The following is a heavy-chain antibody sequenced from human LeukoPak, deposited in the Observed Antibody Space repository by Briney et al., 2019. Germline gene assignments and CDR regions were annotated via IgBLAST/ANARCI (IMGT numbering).Heavy chain of an antibody. CDR3: AREGYCSSTSCSHYYYGMDV. CDR2: ISSSGSTI. Sequence: GGSLRLSCAASGFTISSYEMNWVRQAPGKGLEWVSYISSSGSTIYYADSVKGRFTISRDNAKNSLYLQMNSLRAEDTAVYYCAREGYCSSTSCSHYYYGMDVWGKGTTVTVSS. CDR1: GFTISSYE. J-gene: IGHJ6*04. D-gene: IGHD2-2*01. V-gene: IGHV3-48*03.